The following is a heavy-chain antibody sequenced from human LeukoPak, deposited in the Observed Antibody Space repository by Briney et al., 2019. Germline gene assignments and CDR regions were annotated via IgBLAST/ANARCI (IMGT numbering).Heavy chain of an antibody. CDR2: ISSSGSTI. CDR3: ARDAYYYDSSGYYKGGEVDY. V-gene: IGHV3-48*04. Sequence: GGSLRLSCAASGFTFSSYGMHWVRQAPGKGLEWVSYISSSGSTIYYADSVKGRFTISRDNAKNSLYLQMNSLRAEDTAVYYCARDAYYYDSSGYYKGGEVDYWGQGTLVTVSS. CDR1: GFTFSSYG. J-gene: IGHJ4*02. D-gene: IGHD3-22*01.